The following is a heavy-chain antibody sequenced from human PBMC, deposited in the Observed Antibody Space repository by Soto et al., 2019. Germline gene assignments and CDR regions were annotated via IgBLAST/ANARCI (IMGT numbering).Heavy chain of an antibody. V-gene: IGHV1-69*13. J-gene: IGHJ4*02. D-gene: IGHD6-19*01. CDR1: GGTFSSYA. CDR3: ARDQWAVAGTQDY. Sequence: SVKVSCKASGGTFSSYAISWVRQAPGQGLEWMGGIIPIFGTANYAQKFQGRVTITADESTSTAYMELSSLRSDDTAVYYCARDQWAVAGTQDYWGQGTLVTVSS. CDR2: IIPIFGTA.